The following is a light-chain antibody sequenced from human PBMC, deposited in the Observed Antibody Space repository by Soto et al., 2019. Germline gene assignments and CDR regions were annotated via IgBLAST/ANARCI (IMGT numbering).Light chain of an antibody. V-gene: IGKV1-5*01. CDR2: DAS. J-gene: IGKJ1*01. CDR1: QSISSW. CDR3: QQYNSYLK. Sequence: DIQMTQSPSTLSASVGDRVTITCRASQSISSWLAWYQQKPGKAPKLLIYDASSLGSGVPSRFSGSGSGTEFTLTISSLQPDDFATYYCQQYNSYLKFGQGTKVDIK.